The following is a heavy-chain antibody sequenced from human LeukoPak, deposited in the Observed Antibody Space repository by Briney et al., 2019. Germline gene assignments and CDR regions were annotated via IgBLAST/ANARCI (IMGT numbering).Heavy chain of an antibody. D-gene: IGHD5-18*01. Sequence: GGSLRLSCAASGLTFSSYGMHWVRQAPGKGLEWVAVISYDGSNKYYADSVKGRFTISRDNSKNTLYLQMNSLRAEDTAVYYCAKRDTAMAPGGHWGQGTLVTVSS. J-gene: IGHJ4*02. CDR3: AKRDTAMAPGGH. V-gene: IGHV3-30*18. CDR1: GLTFSSYG. CDR2: ISYDGSNK.